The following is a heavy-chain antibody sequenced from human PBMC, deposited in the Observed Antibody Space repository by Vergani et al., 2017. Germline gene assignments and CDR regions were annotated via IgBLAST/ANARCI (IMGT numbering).Heavy chain of an antibody. CDR2: IYYSGST. J-gene: IGHJ4*02. V-gene: IGHV4-59*01. Sequence: QVQLQESGPGLVKPSETLSLTCTVSGGSISSYYWSWIRQPPGKGLEWIGYIYYSGSTNYNPSLKSRVTISVDTSKNQVSLKLSSVTAADTAVYYCARGGVEKQQLDFDDWGQGTLVTVSS. D-gene: IGHD6-13*01. CDR1: GGSISSYY. CDR3: ARGGVEKQQLDFDD.